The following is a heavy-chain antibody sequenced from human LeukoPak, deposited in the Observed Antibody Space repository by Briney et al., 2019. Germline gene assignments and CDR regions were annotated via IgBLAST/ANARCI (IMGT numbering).Heavy chain of an antibody. J-gene: IGHJ4*02. Sequence: GGSLRLSCAASGFTVSSNYMSWVRQAPGKGLEWVSVIYSGGSTYYADSVKGRFTISRDNSKNTLYLQMNSLRAEDTAVYYCARAHDYGDYPFGYWGQGTLVTVSS. CDR1: GFTVSSNY. CDR2: IYSGGST. D-gene: IGHD4-17*01. V-gene: IGHV3-66*01. CDR3: ARAHDYGDYPFGY.